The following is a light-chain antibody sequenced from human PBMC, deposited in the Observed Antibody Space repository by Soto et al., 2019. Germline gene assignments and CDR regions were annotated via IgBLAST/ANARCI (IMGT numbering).Light chain of an antibody. CDR3: QQLDCYSIT. J-gene: IGKJ5*01. Sequence: DIRLTQSPSFLSASVGDRVSITCRASQGISSYLAWYQKKPGKAPKLLLYAASTLQSGVPSRFSGSGSGTEFTLTSSSLQPEDFGPYYGQQLDCYSITFGQGTRVEIK. CDR1: QGISSY. V-gene: IGKV1-9*01. CDR2: AAS.